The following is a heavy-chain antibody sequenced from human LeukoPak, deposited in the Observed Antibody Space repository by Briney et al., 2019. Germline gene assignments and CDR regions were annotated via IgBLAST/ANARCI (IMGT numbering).Heavy chain of an antibody. D-gene: IGHD6-6*01. CDR3: ARGGAARPDF. V-gene: IGHV3-7*01. J-gene: IGHJ4*02. CDR1: GFTFSSYW. Sequence: PGGSLRLSCAASGFTFSSYWMSWVRQAPGKGLEWVANIKQDGSEKYYVDSVKGRFTISRDNAKNSLYLQMNGLRVEDTAIYYCARGGAARPDFWGQGTLVTVSS. CDR2: IKQDGSEK.